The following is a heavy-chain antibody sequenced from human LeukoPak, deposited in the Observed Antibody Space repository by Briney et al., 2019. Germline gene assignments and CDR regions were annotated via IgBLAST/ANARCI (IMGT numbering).Heavy chain of an antibody. J-gene: IGHJ4*02. CDR2: ISWNSGSI. CDR1: GFTFDDYA. V-gene: IGHV3-9*01. Sequence: GRSLRLSCAASGFTFDDYAMHWVRQAPGKGLEWVSGISWNSGSIGYADSVKGRFTISRDNARNSLYLQMNSLRVEDTAVYYCARIGSYYYGSGGYTSFDYWGQGTLVGVSS. D-gene: IGHD3-22*01. CDR3: ARIGSYYYGSGGYTSFDY.